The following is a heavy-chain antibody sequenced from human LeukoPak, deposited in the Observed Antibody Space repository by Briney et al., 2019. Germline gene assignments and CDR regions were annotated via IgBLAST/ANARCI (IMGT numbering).Heavy chain of an antibody. CDR2: IIPILGIA. V-gene: IGHV1-69*04. J-gene: IGHJ4*02. CDR3: ARGNHRYDSSGYYSLPDY. D-gene: IGHD3-22*01. CDR1: GGTFTSYA. Sequence: ASVKVSCKASGGTFTSYAISWVRQAPGQGLEWMGRIIPILGIANYAQKFQGRVTITADKSTSTAYRELSSLRSEDTAVYYCARGNHRYDSSGYYSLPDYWGQGTLVTVSS.